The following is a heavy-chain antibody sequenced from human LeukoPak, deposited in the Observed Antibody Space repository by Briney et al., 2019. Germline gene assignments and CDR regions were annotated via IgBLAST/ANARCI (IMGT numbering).Heavy chain of an antibody. CDR2: INPGGGST. Sequence: ASVKVSCKASGYTFTTCYVHWVRQAPGQGLEWMGFINPGGGSTSYAQKFQGRVTMTRVTSTSTIYMELSSLRSEDTAVYYCARNVDSGLDYWGQGTLVTVSS. CDR3: ARNVDSGLDY. V-gene: IGHV1-46*03. J-gene: IGHJ4*02. D-gene: IGHD3-10*01. CDR1: GYTFTTCY.